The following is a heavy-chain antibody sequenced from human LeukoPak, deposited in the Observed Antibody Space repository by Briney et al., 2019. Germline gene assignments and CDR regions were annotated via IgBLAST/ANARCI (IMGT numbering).Heavy chain of an antibody. Sequence: SETLSLTCTVSGGSISSHYWSWIRQPPGKGLEWIGYIYYSGSTNYNPSLKSRVTISVDTSKNQFSLKLSSVTAADTAVYYCARDRLYCSSTSCYLNWFDPWGQGTLVTVSS. D-gene: IGHD2-2*01. V-gene: IGHV4-59*11. CDR1: GGSISSHY. CDR2: IYYSGST. J-gene: IGHJ5*02. CDR3: ARDRLYCSSTSCYLNWFDP.